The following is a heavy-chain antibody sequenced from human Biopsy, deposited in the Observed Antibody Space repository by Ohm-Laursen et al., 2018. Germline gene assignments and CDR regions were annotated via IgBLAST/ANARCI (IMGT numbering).Heavy chain of an antibody. CDR2: ISYNERT. J-gene: IGHJ2*01. CDR1: GASVKTSGYF. CDR3: VREPKTGTAEAWYFDL. D-gene: IGHD3-9*01. V-gene: IGHV4-31*03. Sequence: TLSLTCRVSGASVKTSGYFWAWIRQCPGKGLEWIGYISYNERTHYNPSLTSRLAISFDTSNNRISLQLRSVSVADTAVHYCVREPKTGTAEAWYFDLWGRGSPVTVPS.